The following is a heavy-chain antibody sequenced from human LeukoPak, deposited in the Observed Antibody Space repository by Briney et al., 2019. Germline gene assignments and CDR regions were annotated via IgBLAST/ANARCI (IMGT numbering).Heavy chain of an antibody. CDR2: IIPIFGTA. D-gene: IGHD3-10*01. J-gene: IGHJ5*02. CDR3: ARGVGYYYGSGSPNWFDP. CDR1: GGTFSSYA. V-gene: IGHV1-69*06. Sequence: SVKVSCKASGGTFSSYAISWVRQAPGQGLEWMGGIIPIFGTANYAQKFQGRVTITADKSTSTAYMELSSLRSEDTAVYYCARGVGYYYGSGSPNWFDPWGQGTLVTVSS.